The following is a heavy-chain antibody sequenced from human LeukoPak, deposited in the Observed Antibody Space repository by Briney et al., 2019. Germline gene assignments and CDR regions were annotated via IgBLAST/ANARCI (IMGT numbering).Heavy chain of an antibody. V-gene: IGHV3-23*01. CDR2: ISGSGGST. J-gene: IGHJ6*03. Sequence: GGSLRLSRAASGFTFSSYAMSWVRPAPGKGLEWVSAISGSGGSTYYADSVKGRFTISRDNSKNTLYLQMNSLRAEDTAVYYCARSHSSSWFYDYYYMDVRGKGTTVTVSS. CDR3: ARSHSSSWFYDYYYMDV. CDR1: GFTFSSYA. D-gene: IGHD6-13*01.